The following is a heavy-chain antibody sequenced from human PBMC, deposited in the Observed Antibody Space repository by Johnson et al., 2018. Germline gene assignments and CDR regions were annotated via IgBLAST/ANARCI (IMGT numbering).Heavy chain of an antibody. J-gene: IGHJ6*03. Sequence: QVQLQESGPGLVKPSQTLSLTCAISGDSVSSNSATWNWLRQSPSLGLEWLGRTYYRSKWYNDYAMSMRGRITINPDTSKNRFSLQLNSVTPEDTAVYYCARDSAPSPDYYYYMDVWGKGTTVTVSS. CDR3: ARDSAPSPDYYYYMDV. V-gene: IGHV6-1*01. CDR1: GDSVSSNSAT. CDR2: TYYRSKWYN. D-gene: IGHD1-26*01.